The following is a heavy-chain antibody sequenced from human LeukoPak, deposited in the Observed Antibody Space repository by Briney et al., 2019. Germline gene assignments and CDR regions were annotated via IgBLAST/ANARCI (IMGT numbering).Heavy chain of an antibody. CDR2: ISYDGSNK. J-gene: IGHJ4*02. CDR3: AKDTRYCSGGSCYSEFDY. D-gene: IGHD2-15*01. Sequence: GGSLRLSCAASGFTFSNYGIHWVRQAPGKGLEWVAVISYDGSNKYYADSVKGRFTISRDNSKNTLYLQMNSLRAEDTAVYYCAKDTRYCSGGSCYSEFDYWGQGTLVTVSS. CDR1: GFTFSNYG. V-gene: IGHV3-30*18.